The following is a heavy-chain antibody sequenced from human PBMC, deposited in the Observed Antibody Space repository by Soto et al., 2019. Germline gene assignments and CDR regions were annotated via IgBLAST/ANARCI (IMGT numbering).Heavy chain of an antibody. Sequence: SVRVSSQASGGTFSSCAISCVRQAPGQGLEWMGGIIPIFGTANYAQKFQGRVTITADESTSTAYMELSSLRSEDTAVYYCARADYYDSSGYYFSWFGPWGQGTLVTVS. CDR3: ARADYYDSSGYYFSWFGP. CDR1: GGTFSSCA. D-gene: IGHD3-22*01. J-gene: IGHJ5*02. V-gene: IGHV1-69*13. CDR2: IIPIFGTA.